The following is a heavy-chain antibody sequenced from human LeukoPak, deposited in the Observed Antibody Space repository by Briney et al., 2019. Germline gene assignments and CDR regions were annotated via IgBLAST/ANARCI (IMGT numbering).Heavy chain of an antibody. D-gene: IGHD5-24*01. V-gene: IGHV4-59*01. J-gene: IGHJ4*02. CDR1: GGSISSYY. Sequence: SETLSLTCTVSGGSISSYYWSWIRQPPGKGLEWIGYIYYSGSTNYNPSLKSRVTISVDTSKNQFSLKLSSVTAADTAVYYCARARDGYNYVGFDYWGQGTLVTVSS. CDR3: ARARDGYNYVGFDY. CDR2: IYYSGST.